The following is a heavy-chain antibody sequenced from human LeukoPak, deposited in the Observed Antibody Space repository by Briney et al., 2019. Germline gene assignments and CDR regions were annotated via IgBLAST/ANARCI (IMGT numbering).Heavy chain of an antibody. Sequence: KPSEPLSLTCTVSGGSISSYYWSWIRQPPGKGLEWIGYIYYSGSTNYNPSLKSRVTISLDTSKNQFSLRLSSVTAADTAVYYCARESLESSLHYWGQGTLVTASS. J-gene: IGHJ4*02. D-gene: IGHD3-3*01. CDR2: IYYSGST. CDR1: GGSISSYY. CDR3: ARESLESSLHY. V-gene: IGHV4-59*01.